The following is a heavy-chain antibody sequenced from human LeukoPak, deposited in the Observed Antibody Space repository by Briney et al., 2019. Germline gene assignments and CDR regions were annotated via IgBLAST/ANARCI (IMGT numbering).Heavy chain of an antibody. CDR2: VSGSGSNT. CDR3: ASRDYYGSGTYYNPLHY. Sequence: GSLRLSCAASGFTFSSCAMSLVRLAPGKGVGWVSAVSGSGSNTYYADSVKGRFTISRDNSRNTLYLQMNSLRAEDTAVYYCASRDYYGSGTYYNPLHYWGQGTLVTVSS. CDR1: GFTFSSCA. J-gene: IGHJ4*02. V-gene: IGHV3-23*01. D-gene: IGHD3-10*01.